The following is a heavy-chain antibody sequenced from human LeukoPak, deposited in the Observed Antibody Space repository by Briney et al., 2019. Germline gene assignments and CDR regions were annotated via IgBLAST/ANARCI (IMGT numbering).Heavy chain of an antibody. V-gene: IGHV3-30*18. CDR3: AKDPQGYYYYMDV. CDR2: ISYDGSNK. J-gene: IGHJ6*03. CDR1: GFTFSSYG. Sequence: GGSLRLSCAASGFTFSSYGMHWVRQAPGKGLEWVAVISYDGSNKYYADSVKGRFTISRDNSKNTLYLQMNSLRAEDTAVCYCAKDPQGYYYYMDVWGKGTTVTVSS.